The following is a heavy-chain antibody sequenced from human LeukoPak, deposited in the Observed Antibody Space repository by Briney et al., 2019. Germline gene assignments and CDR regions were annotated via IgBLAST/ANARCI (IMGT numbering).Heavy chain of an antibody. CDR3: ARGTMIVVVDYFDY. CDR1: GGSISSGGYY. Sequence: SETLSLTCTVSGGSISSGGYYWSWIRQHPGKGLEWIRYIYYSGSTYYNPSLKSRVTISVDTSKNQFSLKLSSVTAADTAVYYCARGTMIVVVDYFDYWGQGTLVTVSS. D-gene: IGHD3-22*01. J-gene: IGHJ4*02. CDR2: IYYSGST. V-gene: IGHV4-31*03.